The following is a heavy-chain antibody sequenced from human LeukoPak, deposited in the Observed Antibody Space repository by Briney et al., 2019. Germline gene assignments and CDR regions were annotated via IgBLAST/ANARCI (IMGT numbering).Heavy chain of an antibody. CDR3: AGSIAVAGAFDY. V-gene: IGHV3-33*01. Sequence: PGGSLRLSCAASGFTFRSYGMHWVRQAPGKGLEWVAVIWYDGSNKYYADSVKGRFTISRDNSKNTLYLQMNSLRAEDTAVYYCAGSIAVAGAFDYWGQGTLVAVSS. CDR1: GFTFRSYG. D-gene: IGHD6-19*01. CDR2: IWYDGSNK. J-gene: IGHJ4*02.